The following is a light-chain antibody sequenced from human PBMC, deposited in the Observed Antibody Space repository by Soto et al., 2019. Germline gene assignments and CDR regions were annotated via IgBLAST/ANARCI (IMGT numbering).Light chain of an antibody. CDR2: DAS. J-gene: IGKJ4*01. Sequence: EIVVTQSPATLSLSPGERATLSCRASQSISTYLAWYQQKPGQAPRLLIYDASNRATGIPARFSGSGSGTDFTLTISSLEPEDFQAYYCQQRSTLPLTFGGGTKVEIK. CDR1: QSISTY. V-gene: IGKV3-11*01. CDR3: QQRSTLPLT.